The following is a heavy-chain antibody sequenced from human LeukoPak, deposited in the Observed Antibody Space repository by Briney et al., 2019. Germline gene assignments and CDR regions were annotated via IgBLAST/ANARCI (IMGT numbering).Heavy chain of an antibody. CDR3: VRADTWDY. Sequence: GGSLRLSCATSGFSFTDYPMNWVRQAPGKGLEWVSSISSSSPYISYADSVKGRFTIPRDNAKKSLYLQMNSLRAEDTAVYYCVRADTWDYWGQGTLVTVSS. V-gene: IGHV3-21*01. J-gene: IGHJ4*02. CDR1: GFSFTDYP. D-gene: IGHD5-18*01. CDR2: ISSSSPYI.